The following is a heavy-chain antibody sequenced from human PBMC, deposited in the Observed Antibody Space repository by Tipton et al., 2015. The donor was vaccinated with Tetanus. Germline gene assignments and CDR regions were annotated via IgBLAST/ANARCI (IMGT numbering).Heavy chain of an antibody. CDR3: ARGTTMIVVSKVVYYYYGMDV. V-gene: IGHV3-74*01. Sequence: SLRLSCAASGFTFSSYWMHWVRQAPGKGLVWASRINSDGSSTSYADSVKGRFTISRDNAKNTLYLQMNSLRAEDTAVYYCARGTTMIVVSKVVYYYYGMDVWGQGTTVTVSS. CDR2: INSDGSST. J-gene: IGHJ6*02. CDR1: GFTFSSYW. D-gene: IGHD3-22*01.